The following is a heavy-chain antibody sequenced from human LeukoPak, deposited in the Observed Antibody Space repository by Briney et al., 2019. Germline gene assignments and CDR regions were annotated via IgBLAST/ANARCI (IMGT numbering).Heavy chain of an antibody. CDR2: ISNNGDTI. J-gene: IGHJ6*03. Sequence: GGSLRLSCAASGFTFSDYYVSWIRQAPGKGLEWISYISNNGDTIYYTDSVKGRFTISRDNARNSLYLQMNSLRAEDTAIYYCIRTLIVATSPYMDVWGKGTTVTVSS. CDR1: GFTFSDYY. CDR3: IRTLIVATSPYMDV. V-gene: IGHV3-11*01. D-gene: IGHD5-12*01.